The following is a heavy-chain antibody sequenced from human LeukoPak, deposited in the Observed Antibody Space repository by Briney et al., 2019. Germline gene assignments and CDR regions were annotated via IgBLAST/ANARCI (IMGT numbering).Heavy chain of an antibody. CDR1: GFTFSSYE. CDR3: ARVEAAAGYYYYGMDV. CDR2: ISSSGSTI. Sequence: PGGSLRLSCAASGFTFSSYEMNWVRQAPGKGLGWVSYISSSGSTIYYADSVKGRFTISRDNAKNSLYLQMNSLRAEDTAVYYCARVEAAAGYYYYGMDVWGQGTTVTVSS. J-gene: IGHJ6*02. V-gene: IGHV3-48*03. D-gene: IGHD6-13*01.